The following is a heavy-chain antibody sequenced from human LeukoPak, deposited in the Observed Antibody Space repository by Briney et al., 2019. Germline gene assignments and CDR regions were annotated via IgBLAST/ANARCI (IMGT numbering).Heavy chain of an antibody. D-gene: IGHD5-12*01. CDR3: AEGSRRVATPPSDY. V-gene: IGHV3-23*01. Sequence: GGSLRLSCAASGFTFSSYAMSWVRQAPGKGLEWVSAISGSGGSTYYADSVKGRFTISRDNSKNTLYLQMNSLRAEDTAVYYCAEGSRRVATPPSDYWGQGTLVTVSS. CDR1: GFTFSSYA. J-gene: IGHJ4*02. CDR2: ISGSGGST.